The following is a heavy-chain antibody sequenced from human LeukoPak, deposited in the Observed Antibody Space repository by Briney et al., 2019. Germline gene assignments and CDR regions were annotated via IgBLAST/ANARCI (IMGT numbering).Heavy chain of an antibody. CDR2: ISSSSSYI. Sequence: GGSLRLSRAASGFTFSSYSMNWVRQAPGKGLEWVSSISSSSSYIYYADSVKGRFTISRDNAKNSVYLQMNSLGADDTAVYYCATYSILNAREFRYWGQGTLVTVTS. CDR1: GFTFSSYS. V-gene: IGHV3-21*01. D-gene: IGHD4-11*01. J-gene: IGHJ1*01. CDR3: ATYSILNAREFRY.